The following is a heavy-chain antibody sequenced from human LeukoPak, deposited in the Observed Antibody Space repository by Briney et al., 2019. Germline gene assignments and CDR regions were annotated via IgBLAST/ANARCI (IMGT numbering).Heavy chain of an antibody. J-gene: IGHJ4*02. V-gene: IGHV3-74*03. CDR1: GFTFSSYW. CDR2: ISRDGSII. CDR3: ARVNVCPRCHFDY. D-gene: IGHD3-16*01. Sequence: GGSLRLSCADSGFTFSSYWMHWVRQAPGKGLVWVSRISRDGSIITYADSVKGRFTISRDNAKNTLYLQMNTLRAEDTAVYYCARVNVCPRCHFDYWGQGTLVTVSS.